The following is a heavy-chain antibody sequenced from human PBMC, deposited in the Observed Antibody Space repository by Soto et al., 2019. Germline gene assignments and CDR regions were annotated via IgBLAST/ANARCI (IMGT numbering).Heavy chain of an antibody. CDR2: INPSGGST. CDR1: GYTFTSYY. CDR3: ASAAVMVVAADRWVWFDP. Sequence: QVQLVQSGAEVKKPGASVKVSCKASGYTFTSYYMHWVRQAPGQGLEWMGIINPSGGSTSYAQKFQGRVTLTRDTSTSTVYMELSILRSEDTAVYYWASAAVMVVAADRWVWFDPWGQGTLVTVSS. J-gene: IGHJ5*02. D-gene: IGHD2-15*01. V-gene: IGHV1-46*01.